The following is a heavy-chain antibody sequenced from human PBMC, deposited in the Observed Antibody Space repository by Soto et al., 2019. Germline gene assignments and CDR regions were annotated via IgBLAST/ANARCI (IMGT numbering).Heavy chain of an antibody. D-gene: IGHD2-2*01. CDR3: ARGPSSLTRFDY. J-gene: IGHJ4*02. V-gene: IGHV3-30-3*01. CDR1: GFTLSSYA. CDR2: ISYDGSNK. Sequence: VGSLRLSCAASGFTLSSYAMHWVRQAPGKGLEWVAVISYDGSNKYYADSVKGRFTISRDNSKNTLYLQMNSLRAEHTAVYYCARGPSSLTRFDYWGQGTLVTVSS.